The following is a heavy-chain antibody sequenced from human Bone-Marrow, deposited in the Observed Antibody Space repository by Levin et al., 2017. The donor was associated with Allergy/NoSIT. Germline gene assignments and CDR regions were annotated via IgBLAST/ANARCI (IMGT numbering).Heavy chain of an antibody. CDR2: ISSSGSTK. D-gene: IGHD2-21*02. J-gene: IGHJ2*01. CDR1: GFSFSTYE. V-gene: IGHV3-48*03. CDR3: TRDKKSDGVTPDWYFDL. Sequence: HSGGSLRLSCAASGFSFSTYEMNWVRQAPGKGLEWISYISSSGSTKYYADSVKGRFTISSKNSLYLQMNSLRAEDTAIYYCTRDKKSDGVTPDWYFDLWGRGTPVTVSS.